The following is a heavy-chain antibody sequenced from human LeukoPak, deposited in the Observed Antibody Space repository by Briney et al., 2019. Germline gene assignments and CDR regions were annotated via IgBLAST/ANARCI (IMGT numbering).Heavy chain of an antibody. D-gene: IGHD3-3*01. Sequence: PGGSLRLSCEASGFTFSSYGMHWVRQAPGKGLEWVAFIRYDGNNKYYADSVKGRFTISRDNSKNTLYLQMNSLRAEDTAVYYCAKDLRFLEWLSSPLDYWGQGTLVTVSS. CDR3: AKDLRFLEWLSSPLDY. CDR1: GFTFSSYG. CDR2: IRYDGNNK. V-gene: IGHV3-30*02. J-gene: IGHJ4*02.